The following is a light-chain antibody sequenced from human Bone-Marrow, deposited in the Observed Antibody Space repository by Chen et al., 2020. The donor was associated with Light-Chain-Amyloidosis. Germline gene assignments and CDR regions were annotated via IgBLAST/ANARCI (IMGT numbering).Light chain of an antibody. J-gene: IGLJ2*01. CDR3: CSYAGSTTYIV. Sequence: QSALTQPASVSGSPGQSINISCTGTSRDVGSYNLVTWYHQHPGKAPKLMIFDVTKRPSGVSNRFSGSKSGNTASLTISGLQADDEADYYCCSYAGSTTYIVFGGGTKLTVL. V-gene: IGLV2-23*02. CDR1: SRDVGSYNL. CDR2: DVT.